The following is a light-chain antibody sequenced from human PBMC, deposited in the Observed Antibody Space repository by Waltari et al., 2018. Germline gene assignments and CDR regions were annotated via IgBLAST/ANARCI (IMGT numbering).Light chain of an antibody. Sequence: QSALTQPASVSGSPGQSITISCTGTSSDVGRYNSVSWYQRHPGKAPQLLIYEVTNRPSGVSNRFSGSKSANTASLTISGLQAEDEADYYCSSYTTSSTLVFGGGTKLTVL. CDR3: SSYTTSSTLV. V-gene: IGLV2-14*01. CDR1: SSDVGRYNS. J-gene: IGLJ3*02. CDR2: EVT.